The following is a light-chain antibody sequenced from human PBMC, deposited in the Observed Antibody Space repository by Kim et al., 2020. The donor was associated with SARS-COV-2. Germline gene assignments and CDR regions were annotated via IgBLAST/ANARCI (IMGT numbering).Light chain of an antibody. Sequence: APGTTARITCGGNNIGSKSVHWYQQKPGQAPVLVIYYDSDRPSGIPERFSGSNSGNTATLTISRVEAVDEADYYCQVWDSSSDHVVFGGGTQLTVL. CDR2: YDS. V-gene: IGLV3-21*04. CDR1: NIGSKS. CDR3: QVWDSSSDHVV. J-gene: IGLJ2*01.